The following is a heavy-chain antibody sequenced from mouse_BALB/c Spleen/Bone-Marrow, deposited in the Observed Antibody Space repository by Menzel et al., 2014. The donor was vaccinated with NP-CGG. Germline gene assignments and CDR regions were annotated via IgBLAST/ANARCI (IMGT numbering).Heavy chain of an antibody. V-gene: IGHV1-7*01. D-gene: IGHD2-4*01. CDR3: ARWGLRSDY. CDR1: GYTFTSYW. Sequence: QVQLQQSGAELAKPGASVKMSRKASGYTFTSYWMHWVKQRPGQGLEWIGYINPSTGYTEYNQKFKDKATLTADKSSSTAYMQLSSLTSEDSAVYYCARWGLRSDYWGQGTTLTVSS. J-gene: IGHJ2*01. CDR2: INPSTGYT.